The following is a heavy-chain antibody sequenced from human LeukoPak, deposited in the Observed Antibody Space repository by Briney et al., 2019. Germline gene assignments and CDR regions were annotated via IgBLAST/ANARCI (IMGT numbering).Heavy chain of an antibody. Sequence: GGSLRLSCAASGFTFSNAWMSWVRQAPGKGLEWVGRIKSKNDGGTTDYAAPVKGRFTISRDDSKNTVYLQMNSLKTEDTAVYYCTTAGGTGIYYYYYGMDVWGQGTTVTVSS. CDR3: TTAGGTGIYYYYYGMDV. V-gene: IGHV3-15*01. D-gene: IGHD2-8*02. CDR1: GFTFSNAW. CDR2: IKSKNDGGTT. J-gene: IGHJ6*02.